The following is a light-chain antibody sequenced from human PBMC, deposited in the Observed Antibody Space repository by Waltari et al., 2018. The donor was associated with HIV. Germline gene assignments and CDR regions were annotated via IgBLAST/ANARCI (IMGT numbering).Light chain of an antibody. CDR1: SVRIASNF. V-gene: IGLV6-57*01. Sequence: NFMLAQPHSVSGSPGKTVTMSCTRSSVRIASNFVQWYRQRPDSSPTIVIYEDNQRPSGVPDRFSGSIDSSSNSASLTISGLKTEDEADYYCQSYDSSNQWVFGGGTKLTVL. CDR3: QSYDSSNQWV. CDR2: EDN. J-gene: IGLJ3*02.